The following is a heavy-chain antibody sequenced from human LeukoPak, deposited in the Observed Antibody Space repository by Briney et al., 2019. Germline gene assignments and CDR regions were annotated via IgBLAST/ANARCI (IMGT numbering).Heavy chain of an antibody. D-gene: IGHD6-13*01. CDR3: TAPLVRRAFDI. CDR1: GFTFSNAW. V-gene: IGHV3-15*01. Sequence: PGGSLRLSCAASGFTFSNAWMSWVRQAPGKGLEWVGRIKSKTDGGTTDYAAPVKGRFTISRDDSKNTLYLQMNSLKTEDTAVYYCTAPLVRRAFDIWSQGTMVTVSS. CDR2: IKSKTDGGTT. J-gene: IGHJ3*02.